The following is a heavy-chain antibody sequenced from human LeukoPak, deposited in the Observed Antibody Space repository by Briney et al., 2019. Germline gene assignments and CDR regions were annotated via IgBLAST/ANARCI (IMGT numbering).Heavy chain of an antibody. CDR3: ASDSAGPRMYEY. CDR1: GLTFSSYY. D-gene: IGHD1-14*01. V-gene: IGHV3-74*01. Sequence: GGSLRLSCAGSGLTFSSYYMHWVRQAPGKGLVWVSHINTDGGRTNYADSVKGRFTIPRDNAKNTVYLQMNSLRAEDTAVYYCASDSAGPRMYEYWGQGTLVTVSS. CDR2: INTDGGRT. J-gene: IGHJ4*02.